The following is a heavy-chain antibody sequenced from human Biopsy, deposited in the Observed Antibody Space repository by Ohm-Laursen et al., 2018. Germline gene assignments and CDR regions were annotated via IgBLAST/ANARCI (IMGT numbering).Heavy chain of an antibody. CDR2: ISSNSENI. D-gene: IGHD2-15*01. Sequence: SLRLSCSASGFTFSNFNMNWFSQAPGEGLEWVSYISSNSENIYYADSVRGRFTVSRDNAQNSMYLQMNSLRAEDTAVYYCARAYPPPGRRLVVVAGDFDCWGQGTRVTVSS. V-gene: IGHV3-48*01. J-gene: IGHJ4*02. CDR3: ARAYPPPGRRLVVVAGDFDC. CDR1: GFTFSNFN.